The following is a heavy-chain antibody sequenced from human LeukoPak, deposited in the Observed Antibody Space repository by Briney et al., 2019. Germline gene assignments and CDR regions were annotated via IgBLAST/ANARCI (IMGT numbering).Heavy chain of an antibody. CDR1: GGSISSYY. V-gene: IGHV4-4*07. Sequence: PSETLSLTCTVSGGSISSYYWSWIRQPAGKGLEWIGRTYTSGSTNYNPSLKSRVTISVDTSKNQFSLKLSSVTAADTAVYYCAGTEKRSGYYMDVWGKGTTVTISS. CDR3: AGTEKRSGYYMDV. J-gene: IGHJ6*03. CDR2: TYTSGST. D-gene: IGHD3-10*01.